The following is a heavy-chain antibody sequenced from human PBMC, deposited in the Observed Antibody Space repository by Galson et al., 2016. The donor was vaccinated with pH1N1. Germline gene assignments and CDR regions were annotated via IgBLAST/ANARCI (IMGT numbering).Heavy chain of an antibody. CDR3: ARYAVTYYYDSSGYPDWYFDL. Sequence: QSGAEVTKPGDSLKISCKGSGYSFTSYWIGWVRQMPGKGLEWMGIIYPGDSDTRYSPSFQGQVTISADKSTSTAYLQWSSLKASDTAIYYCARYAVTYYYDSSGYPDWYFDLWGRGTLVTVSS. J-gene: IGHJ2*01. D-gene: IGHD3-22*01. V-gene: IGHV5-51*03. CDR2: IYPGDSDT. CDR1: GYSFTSYW.